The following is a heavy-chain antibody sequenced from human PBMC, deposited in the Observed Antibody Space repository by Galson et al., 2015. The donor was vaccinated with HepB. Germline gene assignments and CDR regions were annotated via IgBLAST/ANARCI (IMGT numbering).Heavy chain of an antibody. D-gene: IGHD4-23*01. J-gene: IGHJ4*02. CDR2: ISASGDAT. Sequence: SLRLSCAASGFTFSSYAMSWVRQAPGKGLEWVSSISASGDATHYTDSVKGRFTISRDNSQTTLYLQMNSLRAEDTAVYYCGSRWADYWGQGTLVTVSS. V-gene: IGHV3-23*01. CDR1: GFTFSSYA. CDR3: GSRWADY.